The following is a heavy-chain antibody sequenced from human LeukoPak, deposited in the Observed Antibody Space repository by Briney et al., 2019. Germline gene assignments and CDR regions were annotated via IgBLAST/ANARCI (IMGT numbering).Heavy chain of an antibody. CDR2: ISSSSSYI. Sequence: SGGSLRLSCAASGFTFDDYAMHWVRQAPGKGLEWVSSISSSSSYIYYADSVKGRFTISRDNSKNTLDLQMNSLRAEDTAVYYCAKDYGGGDYWGQGTLVTVSS. CDR1: GFTFDDYA. J-gene: IGHJ4*02. D-gene: IGHD3-16*01. CDR3: AKDYGGGDY. V-gene: IGHV3-21*01.